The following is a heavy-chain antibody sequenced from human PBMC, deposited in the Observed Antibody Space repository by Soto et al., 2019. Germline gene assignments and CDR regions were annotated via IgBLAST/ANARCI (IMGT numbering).Heavy chain of an antibody. CDR3: ARDPFVYGDYDAFDI. CDR2: ISAYNGNT. Sequence: QVQLVQSGAEVKKPGASVKVSCKTSGYTFTSYGISWVRQDPGQGLEWMGWISAYNGNTNYAQKLQGRVTMTTDTSTSTAYMELRSLRSDDTAVYYCARDPFVYGDYDAFDIWGQGTMVTVSS. CDR1: GYTFTSYG. D-gene: IGHD4-17*01. J-gene: IGHJ3*02. V-gene: IGHV1-18*01.